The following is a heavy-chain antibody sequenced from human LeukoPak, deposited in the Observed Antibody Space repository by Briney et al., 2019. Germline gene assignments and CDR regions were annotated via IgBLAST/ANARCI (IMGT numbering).Heavy chain of an antibody. J-gene: IGHJ4*02. Sequence: PGGSLRLSCAASGFTFSSYAMHWVRQAPGKGLEWVAVISYDGSNKYYADSVKGRFTISRDNSKNTLYLQMNSLRAEDTAVYYCARDRDYCDDSGYLTFDYWGQGTLVTVSS. CDR1: GFTFSSYA. CDR3: ARDRDYCDDSGYLTFDY. V-gene: IGHV3-30-3*01. CDR2: ISYDGSNK. D-gene: IGHD3-22*01.